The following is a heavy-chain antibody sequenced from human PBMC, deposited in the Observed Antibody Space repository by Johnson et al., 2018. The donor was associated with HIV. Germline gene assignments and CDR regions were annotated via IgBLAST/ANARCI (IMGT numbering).Heavy chain of an antibody. D-gene: IGHD2-15*01. CDR3: ARAGGGSHGAFDI. Sequence: VQLVESVGGVVRPGGSLRLSCAASGFNFDDYGMSWVRQTPGEGLEWVSGINWNGGSTAYADSVKGRFTISRDNSKNTLYLQMNSLRAEDTAGYYCARAGGGSHGAFDIWGQGTMVTVSS. V-gene: IGHV3-20*04. J-gene: IGHJ3*02. CDR1: GFNFDDYG. CDR2: INWNGGST.